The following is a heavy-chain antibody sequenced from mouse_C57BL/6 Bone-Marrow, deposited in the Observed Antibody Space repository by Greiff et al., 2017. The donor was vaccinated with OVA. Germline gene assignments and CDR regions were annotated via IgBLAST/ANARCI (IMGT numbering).Heavy chain of an antibody. Sequence: QVQLQQPGAELVKPGASVKMSCTASGYTFTSYWITWVKQRPGQGLEWIGDIYPGSGSTNYNEKFKSKATLTVDPSSSTAYMPLSSLTSEDSAVYEGARVGYYGSSDYAMDYWGQGTSVTVSS. CDR2: IYPGSGST. V-gene: IGHV1-55*01. D-gene: IGHD1-1*01. CDR3: ARVGYYGSSDYAMDY. J-gene: IGHJ4*01. CDR1: GYTFTSYW.